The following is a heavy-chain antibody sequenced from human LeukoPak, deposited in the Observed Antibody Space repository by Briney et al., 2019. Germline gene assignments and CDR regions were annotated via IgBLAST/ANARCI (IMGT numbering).Heavy chain of an antibody. J-gene: IGHJ4*02. CDR2: ISSSSSYI. CDR3: ARPKAHSSGFDY. CDR1: GFTFSSYS. V-gene: IGHV3-21*01. Sequence: GGSLRLSCAASGFTFSSYSMNWVRQAPGKGLEWVSSISSSSSYIYYADSVKGRFTISRDNAKNSLYLQMNSLGAEDTAVYYCARPKAHSSGFDYWGQGTLVTVSS. D-gene: IGHD6-19*01.